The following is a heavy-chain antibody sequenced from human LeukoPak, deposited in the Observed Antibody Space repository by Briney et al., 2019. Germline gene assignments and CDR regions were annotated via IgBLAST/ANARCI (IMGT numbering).Heavy chain of an antibody. CDR1: GGSISSYY. Sequence: PSETLSLTCTVSGGSISSYYWSWIRQPPGKGLEYIGYFHYSGITNYDPSLKSRVTISVDTSKNHISLKLKSVTAADTAVYYCATILYGANGFDYWGRGTLVTVSS. CDR2: FHYSGIT. CDR3: ATILYGANGFDY. D-gene: IGHD4/OR15-4a*01. V-gene: IGHV4-59*01. J-gene: IGHJ4*02.